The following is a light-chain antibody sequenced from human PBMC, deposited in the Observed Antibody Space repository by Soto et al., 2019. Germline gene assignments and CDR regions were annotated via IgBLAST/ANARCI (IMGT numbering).Light chain of an antibody. Sequence: DIQMTQSPSTLSASVGDRVTITCRASQSISSWLAWYQQKPGKAPKLLIYKASSLESGVPSRFSGSGSGTEVPLTISSLQPDDFATYYCQQYNSLMYTFGQGTKLEIK. CDR1: QSISSW. CDR3: QQYNSLMYT. J-gene: IGKJ2*01. CDR2: KAS. V-gene: IGKV1-5*03.